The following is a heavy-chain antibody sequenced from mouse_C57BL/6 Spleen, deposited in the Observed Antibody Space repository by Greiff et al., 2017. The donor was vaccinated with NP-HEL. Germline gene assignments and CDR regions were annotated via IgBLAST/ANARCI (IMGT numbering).Heavy chain of an antibody. J-gene: IGHJ1*03. V-gene: IGHV5-16*01. CDR2: INYDGSST. D-gene: IGHD2-3*01. Sequence: EVQLQESEGGLVQPGSSMKLSCTASGFTFSDYYMAWVRQVPEKGLEWVANINYDGSSTYYLDSLKSRFIISRDNAKNILYLQMSSLKSEDTATYYCARDRDGYYSWYFDVWGTGTTVTVSS. CDR1: GFTFSDYY. CDR3: ARDRDGYYSWYFDV.